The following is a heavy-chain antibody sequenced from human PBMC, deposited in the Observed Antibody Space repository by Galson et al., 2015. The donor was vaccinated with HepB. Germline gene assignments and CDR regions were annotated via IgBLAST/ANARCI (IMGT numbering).Heavy chain of an antibody. CDR2: IIPIFGTA. J-gene: IGHJ4*02. Sequence: SVKVSCKASGGTFSSYAISWVRQAPGQGLEWMGGIIPIFGTANYAQKFQGRVTITADESTSTAYMELSSLRSEDTAVYYCASGDLELAAAGRQFDYWGQGTLVTVSS. D-gene: IGHD6-13*01. V-gene: IGHV1-69*13. CDR3: ASGDLELAAAGRQFDY. CDR1: GGTFSSYA.